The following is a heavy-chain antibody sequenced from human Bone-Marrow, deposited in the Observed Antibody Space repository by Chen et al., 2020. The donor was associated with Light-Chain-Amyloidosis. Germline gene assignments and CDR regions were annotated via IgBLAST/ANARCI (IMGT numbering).Heavy chain of an antibody. D-gene: IGHD3-3*02. J-gene: IGHJ6*02. Sequence: QVQLVQSGAEVKKLGSSVKVSCKASGEPFSSYAISWVRQAPGQGLEWVGRIIPMLETTKYAQKFLGRVDIPADRSTRTSHLEMTGLTFEDTAIYYCASAPPTTFNVYAMDVWGQGTTVVVSS. CDR2: IIPMLETT. CDR1: GEPFSSYA. V-gene: IGHV1-69*04. CDR3: ASAPPTTFNVYAMDV.